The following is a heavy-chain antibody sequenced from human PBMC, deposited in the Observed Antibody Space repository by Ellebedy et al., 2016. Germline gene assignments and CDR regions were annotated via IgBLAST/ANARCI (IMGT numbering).Heavy chain of an antibody. Sequence: GGSLRLXXTASGFTFSSYVMSWVRQAPGKGLKWVSGISRSGDSTYYADSVKGRFTISRDNPKNTLYLQMNSLRAEDTAVYYCAKDRDDDGDYVFDSWGQGTLVIVSS. J-gene: IGHJ4*02. CDR3: AKDRDDDGDYVFDS. CDR2: ISRSGDST. D-gene: IGHD4-17*01. V-gene: IGHV3-23*01. CDR1: GFTFSSYV.